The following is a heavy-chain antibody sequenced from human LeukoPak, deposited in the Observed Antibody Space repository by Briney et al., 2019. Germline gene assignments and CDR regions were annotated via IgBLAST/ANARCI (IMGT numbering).Heavy chain of an antibody. CDR1: GFTFSSYG. Sequence: PGRSPRLSCAASGFTFSSYGMHWVRQAPGKGLEWVAVIWYDGSNKYYADSVKGRFTISRDNSKNTLYLQMNSLRAEDTAVYYCARDKVDYYGSGSSDYWGQGTLVTVSS. J-gene: IGHJ4*02. D-gene: IGHD3-10*01. V-gene: IGHV3-33*01. CDR2: IWYDGSNK. CDR3: ARDKVDYYGSGSSDY.